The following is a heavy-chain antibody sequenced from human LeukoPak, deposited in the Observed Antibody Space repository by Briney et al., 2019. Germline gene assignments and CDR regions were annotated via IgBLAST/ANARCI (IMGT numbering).Heavy chain of an antibody. D-gene: IGHD3-10*01. CDR2: IYYSGST. J-gene: IGHJ4*02. CDR1: GGSISSSSYY. Sequence: PSETLSLTCTVSGGSISSSSYYWGWIRQPPGKGLEWIGSIYYSGSTYYNPSLKSRVTISVDTSKNQFSLKLSSVTAADTAVYYCAREMRGSGSRYFDYWGQGTLVTVSS. V-gene: IGHV4-39*07. CDR3: AREMRGSGSRYFDY.